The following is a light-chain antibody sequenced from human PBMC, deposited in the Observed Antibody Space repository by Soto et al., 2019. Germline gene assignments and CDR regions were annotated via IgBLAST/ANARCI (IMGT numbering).Light chain of an antibody. V-gene: IGKV3-11*01. CDR1: QSVSWY. Sequence: EIVLTQSPATLSLSPGERATLSCRASQSVSWYLAWYQQKPGQAPRLLIYDASKRAAGIPARFSGSGSDTDFTLTSSSLDPEDFAVYDCQQRHHWLRTFGQGTKVEIK. J-gene: IGKJ2*01. CDR2: DAS. CDR3: QQRHHWLRT.